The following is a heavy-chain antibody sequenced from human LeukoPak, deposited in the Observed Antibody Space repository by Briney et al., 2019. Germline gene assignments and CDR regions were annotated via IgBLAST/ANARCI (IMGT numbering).Heavy chain of an antibody. Sequence: GGSLRPSCAASGFTFSSYNMNWVRQAPGKGLEWVSSINTAGGSIFYADSVKGRFTISRDNAKNSLYLQMNSLRAEDTAVYYCATSGTYRLDYWGQGSLVTVSS. V-gene: IGHV3-48*01. CDR3: ATSGTYRLDY. D-gene: IGHD1-26*01. J-gene: IGHJ4*02. CDR1: GFTFSSYN. CDR2: INTAGGSI.